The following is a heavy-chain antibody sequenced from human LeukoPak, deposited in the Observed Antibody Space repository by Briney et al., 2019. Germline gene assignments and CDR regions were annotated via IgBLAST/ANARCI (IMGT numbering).Heavy chain of an antibody. CDR2: INHSGST. CDR3: ARGLKGRWLQFPFDY. CDR1: GGSFSGYY. V-gene: IGHV4-34*01. Sequence: ETLSLTCAVYGGSFSGYYWSWIRQPPGKGLEWIGEINHSGSTNYNPSLKSRVTISVDTSKNQFSLKLSSVTAADTAVYYCARGLKGRWLQFPFDYWGQGTLVTVSS. J-gene: IGHJ4*02. D-gene: IGHD5-24*01.